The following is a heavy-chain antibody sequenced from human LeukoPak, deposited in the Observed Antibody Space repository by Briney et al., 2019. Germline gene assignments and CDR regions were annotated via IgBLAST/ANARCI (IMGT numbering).Heavy chain of an antibody. CDR3: SRELCCFDWFQADY. CDR2: IRSKAYGGTA. V-gene: IGHV3-49*03. D-gene: IGHD3-9*01. J-gene: IGHJ4*02. CDR1: GFTFGDYS. Sequence: GRSQRLSCSASGFTFGDYSMSWFRQAPGKGLEWVGFIRSKAYGGTAEYAASVKGRFTTSRDDSESIAYLQMDSLKTEDTAVYYCSRELCCFDWFQADYWGQGTLVTVSS.